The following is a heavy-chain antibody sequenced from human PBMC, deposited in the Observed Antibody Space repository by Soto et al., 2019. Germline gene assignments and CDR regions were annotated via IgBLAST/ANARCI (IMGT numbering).Heavy chain of an antibody. V-gene: IGHV3-48*01. CDR2: ISGSSSTI. J-gene: IGHJ4*02. CDR1: GFTFSSYS. D-gene: IGHD4-17*01. CDR3: ARDYYVDYYFDY. Sequence: EVPLVESGGGWVQPGDSLRLSCAASGFTFSSYSMNWVRQAPGKGLEWVSYISGSSSTIYYADSVKGRFTISRDNAKNSLYLQMNSLRAEDTAVYYCARDYYVDYYFDYWGQGTLVTVSS.